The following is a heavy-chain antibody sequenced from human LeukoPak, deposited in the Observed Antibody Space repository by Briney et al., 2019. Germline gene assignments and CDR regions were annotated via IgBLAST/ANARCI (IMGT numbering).Heavy chain of an antibody. J-gene: IGHJ4*02. Sequence: GGSLRLSCAASGFTFRSYSMNWVRQAPGKGLEWVSTISSSSTYIYYADSVKGRFTISRDNAKNSLYLQMNSLRGEDTAVYYCAREIFGVDFWGQGTLVTVSS. CDR3: AREIFGVDF. CDR2: ISSSSTYI. D-gene: IGHD3-10*01. V-gene: IGHV3-21*01. CDR1: GFTFRSYS.